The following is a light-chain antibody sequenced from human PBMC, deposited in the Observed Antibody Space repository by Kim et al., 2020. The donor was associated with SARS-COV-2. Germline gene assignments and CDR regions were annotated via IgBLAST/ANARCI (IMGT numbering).Light chain of an antibody. CDR2: GKN. J-gene: IGLJ3*02. CDR1: SLRSYY. Sequence: SSELTQDPAVSVALGQTVRITCQGDSLRSYYASWYQQKPGQAPVLVIYGKNNRPSGIPDRFSGSSSGNTASLTITGAQAEDEADYYCNSRDNSGNWVFGG. V-gene: IGLV3-19*01. CDR3: NSRDNSGNWV.